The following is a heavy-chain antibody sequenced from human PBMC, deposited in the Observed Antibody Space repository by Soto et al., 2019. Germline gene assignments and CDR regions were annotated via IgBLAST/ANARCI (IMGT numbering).Heavy chain of an antibody. CDR2: ISYDGINK. CDR3: ARRLVGARRGGPDY. V-gene: IGHV3-30*03. D-gene: IGHD1-26*01. CDR1: GFTFSSYG. Sequence: QVQLVESGGGVVQPGRSLRLSCAASGFTFSSYGMHWVRQAPGKGLEWVAVISYDGINKHHADSVKGRLTVSRYNSKNTLYLQMNNLRVDDTAVYYCARRLVGARRGGPDYWGQGTLVTVSS. J-gene: IGHJ4*02.